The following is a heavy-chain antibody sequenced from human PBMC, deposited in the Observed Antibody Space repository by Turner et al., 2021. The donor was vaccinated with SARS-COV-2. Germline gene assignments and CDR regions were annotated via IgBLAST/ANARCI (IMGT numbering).Heavy chain of an antibody. CDR3: AGEVVVLTTTHYGMDV. CDR2: IYYSGST. D-gene: IGHD1-26*01. V-gene: IGHV4-39*01. Sequence: QLQLQESGPGLVKPSETLSLTCTVSGGSISSSSYYWGWIRQPPGKGLAWIGSIYYSGSTYYNPSLKSRVTISVDTSKNQFSLKLSSVTAADTPVYYCAGEVVVLTTTHYGMDVWGQGTTVTVSS. J-gene: IGHJ6*02. CDR1: GGSISSSSYY.